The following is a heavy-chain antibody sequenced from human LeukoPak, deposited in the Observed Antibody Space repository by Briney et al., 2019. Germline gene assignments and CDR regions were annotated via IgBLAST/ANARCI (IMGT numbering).Heavy chain of an antibody. CDR2: IYHSGTI. V-gene: IGHV4-59*01. CDR1: GGSINSYF. D-gene: IGHD2-15*01. CDR3: AREGSAYGMDV. Sequence: SETLSLTCTVSGGSINSYFWSWIRQPPGKGLEWIAYIYHSGTINYNPSLKSRVTISLDTSKSQVSLNLTSVTAADTAVYYCAREGSAYGMDVWGQGTTVTVSS. J-gene: IGHJ6*02.